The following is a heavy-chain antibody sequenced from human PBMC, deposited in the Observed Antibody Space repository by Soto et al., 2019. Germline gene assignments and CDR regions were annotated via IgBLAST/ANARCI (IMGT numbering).Heavy chain of an antibody. J-gene: IGHJ3*01. Sequence: EEQLVESGGGLVQPGGSLRLSCVASGFAFSDQYIDWVRQAPGRGLEWVGRSANKADSYTTEYAASVQGRFTISRDDSKNSLYLQMNSLKTEYTAVYSCTKGYSGVSVYAFDVWGQGTLVTVSS. D-gene: IGHD6-19*01. CDR2: SANKADSYTT. V-gene: IGHV3-72*01. CDR3: TKGYSGVSVYAFDV. CDR1: GFAFSDQY.